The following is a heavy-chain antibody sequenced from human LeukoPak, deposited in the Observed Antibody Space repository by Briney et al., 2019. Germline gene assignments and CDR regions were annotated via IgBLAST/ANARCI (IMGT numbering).Heavy chain of an antibody. CDR3: ARDPGMTTVTNIPDY. Sequence: HAGRSLRLSCAASGFTFSSYAMHWVRQAPGKGLEWVAVISYDGSNKYYADSVKGRFTISRDNSKNTLYLQMNSLRAEDTAVYYCARDPGMTTVTNIPDYWGQGTLVTVSS. CDR2: ISYDGSNK. V-gene: IGHV3-30-3*01. CDR1: GFTFSSYA. D-gene: IGHD4-17*01. J-gene: IGHJ4*02.